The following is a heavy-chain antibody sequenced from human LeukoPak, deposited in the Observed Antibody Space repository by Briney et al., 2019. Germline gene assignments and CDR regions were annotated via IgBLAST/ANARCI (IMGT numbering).Heavy chain of an antibody. D-gene: IGHD5-18*01. J-gene: IGHJ4*02. CDR3: AREIGPRQLHLWGSAFDY. CDR1: GYTFTSYY. V-gene: IGHV1-46*01. Sequence: ASVKVTCKASGYTFTSYYMHWVRQAPGQGLEWMGIINPSGSSTIYAQKFQGRLTMTRDTSTTTVYMELSSLRSEDTAMYYCAREIGPRQLHLWGSAFDYWGQGTLVTVSS. CDR2: INPSGSST.